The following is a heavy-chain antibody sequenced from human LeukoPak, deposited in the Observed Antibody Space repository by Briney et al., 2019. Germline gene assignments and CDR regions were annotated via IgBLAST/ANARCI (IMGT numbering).Heavy chain of an antibody. CDR2: ISSSSSYI. CDR3: ARDLRSSGYYAFDY. D-gene: IGHD3-22*01. Sequence: GGSLRLSCAASGFTFSSYSMNWVRQAPGKGLEWVSFISSSSSYIYYADSVKGRFTISRDNAKNSLYLQMSSLRAEDTAVYYCARDLRSSGYYAFDYWGQGTLVTVSS. J-gene: IGHJ4*02. CDR1: GFTFSSYS. V-gene: IGHV3-21*01.